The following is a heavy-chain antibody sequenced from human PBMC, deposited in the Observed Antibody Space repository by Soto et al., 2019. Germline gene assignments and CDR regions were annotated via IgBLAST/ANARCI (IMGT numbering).Heavy chain of an antibody. CDR1: GYTFTGYY. J-gene: IGHJ4*02. D-gene: IGHD3-3*01. Sequence: ASVKVSCNASGYTFTGYYMHWVRQAPGQGLEWMGWINPNSGGTNYAQKFQGRVTMTRDTSISTAYMELSRLRSDDTAVYYCARNEDTIFGVVRYWGQGTLVTVSS. V-gene: IGHV1-2*02. CDR3: ARNEDTIFGVVRY. CDR2: INPNSGGT.